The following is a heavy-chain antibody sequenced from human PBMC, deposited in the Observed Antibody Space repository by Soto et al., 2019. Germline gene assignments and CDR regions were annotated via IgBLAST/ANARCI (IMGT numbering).Heavy chain of an antibody. CDR1: GGSISSGNDY. Sequence: SETLSLTCTVSGGSISSGNDYGSWIRQPPGKGLEWIGFISYSGTTHYSASLRSRVSISVDTSKNQFSLDLSSVTAADTAVYYCATMGTPVTGLYYFDYWGQGTLVTVS. CDR2: ISYSGTT. CDR3: ATMGTPVTGLYYFDY. V-gene: IGHV4-30-4*01. D-gene: IGHD4-17*01. J-gene: IGHJ4*02.